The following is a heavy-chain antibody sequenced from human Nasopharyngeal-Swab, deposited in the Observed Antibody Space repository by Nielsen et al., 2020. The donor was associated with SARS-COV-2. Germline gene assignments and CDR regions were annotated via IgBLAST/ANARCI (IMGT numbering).Heavy chain of an antibody. Sequence: GESLKISCAASGFTFSSYAMSWVRQAPGKGLEWVSSISGSGGSTYYADSVKGRFTISRDNSKNTLYVQMNSLRVEDTAVYYCAKDGSSSSRQYYFDYWGQGTLVTVSS. CDR3: AKDGSSSSRQYYFDY. V-gene: IGHV3-23*01. CDR1: GFTFSSYA. J-gene: IGHJ4*02. D-gene: IGHD6-13*01. CDR2: ISGSGGST.